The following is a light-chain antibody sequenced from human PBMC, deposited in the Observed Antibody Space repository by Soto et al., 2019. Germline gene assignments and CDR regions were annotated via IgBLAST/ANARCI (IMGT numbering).Light chain of an antibody. CDR2: AAS. CDR1: QDIGTW. V-gene: IGKV1D-16*01. J-gene: IGKJ1*01. Sequence: DIQMTQSPSSESASIGDSVTITCRASQDIGTWLAWYQQKPGKAPSLLIYAASSLQSGVPSRFSGSGSGTDFTLTISSLQPDDFATYYCQQYNNYPWTFGQGTKVDIK. CDR3: QQYNNYPWT.